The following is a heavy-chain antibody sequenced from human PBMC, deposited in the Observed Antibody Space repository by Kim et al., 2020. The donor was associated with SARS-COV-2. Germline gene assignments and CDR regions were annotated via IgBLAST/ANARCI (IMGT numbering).Heavy chain of an antibody. Sequence: ADSVKGRFTISRDNSKNTLYLQMNSLRAEDTAVYYCAKAGTYYYYGMDVWGQGTTVTVSS. V-gene: IGHV3-33*06. J-gene: IGHJ6*02. D-gene: IGHD3-10*01. CDR3: AKAGTYYYYGMDV.